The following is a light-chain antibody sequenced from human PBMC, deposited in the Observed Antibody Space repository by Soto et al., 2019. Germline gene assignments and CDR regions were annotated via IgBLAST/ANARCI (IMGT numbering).Light chain of an antibody. J-gene: IGKJ1*01. CDR1: QSINSR. CDR3: QQSYSRVT. Sequence: DLQMNQYPSSLSASVGDTVTITCRASQSINSRFSWYQQKAGQAPKLLIYAASRLQSGVPSRFSGSGSGTDFTLTISSLQPEDFATYFCQQSYSRVTFGQGTKVDIK. CDR2: AAS. V-gene: IGKV1-39*01.